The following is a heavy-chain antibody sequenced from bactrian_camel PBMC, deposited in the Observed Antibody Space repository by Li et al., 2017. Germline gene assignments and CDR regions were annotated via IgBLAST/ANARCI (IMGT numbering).Heavy chain of an antibody. Sequence: VQLVESGGGLVQPGGSLRLSCATFGFTFRDTRMAWVRQAQGKGLEWVASINPGGDRTYYLDSVKGRFTLSKDNAKNTLYLQMNSLKPEDSAMYYCAADLARYCGGTYHHLRKIQNCGDTDDLYWGQGTQVTVS. CDR1: GFTFRDTR. V-gene: IGHV3S1*01. CDR3: AADLARYCGGTYHHLRKIQNCGDTDDLY. CDR2: INPGGDRT. J-gene: IGHJ4*01. D-gene: IGHD7*01.